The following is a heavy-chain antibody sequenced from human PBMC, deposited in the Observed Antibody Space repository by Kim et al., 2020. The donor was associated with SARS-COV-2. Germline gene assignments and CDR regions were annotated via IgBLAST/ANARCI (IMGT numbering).Heavy chain of an antibody. Sequence: TYYNPSIKSLVTTSLDTSRNQFSLNLSSVTVADTAVYYCARVHTSSWEIDYWGQGTLVTVSS. CDR3: ARVHTSSWEIDY. V-gene: IGHV4-30-2*04. D-gene: IGHD6-13*01. J-gene: IGHJ4*02. CDR2: T.